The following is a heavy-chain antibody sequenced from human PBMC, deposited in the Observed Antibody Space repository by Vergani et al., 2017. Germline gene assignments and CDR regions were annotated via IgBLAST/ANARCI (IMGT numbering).Heavy chain of an antibody. Sequence: LEESGGGSVKPGGSLRLSCAASGFKFSDHYMSWIRQAPGKGLEWVSHISPGASTVSYTDSVTGRFTVSRDNDNNSLTLDMTTLRVEDTAVYYCAKNPXISTTRHYYAMDVGGQGTTVTVYS. CDR3: AKNPXISTTRHYYAMDV. J-gene: IGHJ6*02. CDR1: GFKFSDHY. D-gene: IGHD1-1*01. CDR2: ISPGASTV. V-gene: IGHV3-11*04.